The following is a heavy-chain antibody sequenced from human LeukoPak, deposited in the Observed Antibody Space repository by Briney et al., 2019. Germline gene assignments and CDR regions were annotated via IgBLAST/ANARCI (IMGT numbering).Heavy chain of an antibody. Sequence: GGSLRLSCAASGFTFSRYWMTWVRQAPGKGLEWVANIHPDGSVRNYVDSVRGRFTISIDNDKNSVYLQMNSLRAEDTAVYHCGSQCSGGTCPENWGLGTLVSVSS. D-gene: IGHD2-15*01. J-gene: IGHJ4*02. CDR1: GFTFSRYW. V-gene: IGHV3-7*01. CDR2: IHPDGSVR. CDR3: GSQCSGGTCPEN.